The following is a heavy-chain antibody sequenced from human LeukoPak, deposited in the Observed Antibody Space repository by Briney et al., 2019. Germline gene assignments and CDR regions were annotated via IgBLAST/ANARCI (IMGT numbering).Heavy chain of an antibody. D-gene: IGHD1-14*01. CDR3: ARDTPGGFQH. CDR2: IYYSGNT. Sequence: SETLSLTCTVSGGSISSYYWSWIRQPPGKGLEWIGYIYYSGNTNYNPSLKSRVTISVDTSKNQFSLKLSSVTAADTAVYYCARDTPGGFQHWGQGTLVTVSS. V-gene: IGHV4-59*01. J-gene: IGHJ1*01. CDR1: GGSISSYY.